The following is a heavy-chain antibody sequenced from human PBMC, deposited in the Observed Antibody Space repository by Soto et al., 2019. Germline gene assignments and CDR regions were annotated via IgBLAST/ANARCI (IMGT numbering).Heavy chain of an antibody. Sequence: QVQLQESGPGLVKPSQTLSLTCTVSGGSISSGDYYWSWIRQPPGKGLEWIGYIYYSGSTYYNPSLKSRVTISVDTSKNQFSLRQSSVTAAHTAVYYCARDHGYSSSSNYYYYGMDVWGQGTTVTVSS. CDR3: ARDHGYSSSSNYYYYGMDV. J-gene: IGHJ6*02. CDR2: IYYSGST. V-gene: IGHV4-30-4*01. D-gene: IGHD6-6*01. CDR1: GGSISSGDYY.